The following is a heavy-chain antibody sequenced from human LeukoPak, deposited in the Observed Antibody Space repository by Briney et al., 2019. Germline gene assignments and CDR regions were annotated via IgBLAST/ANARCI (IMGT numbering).Heavy chain of an antibody. J-gene: IGHJ6*03. Sequence: ASVKVSCKASGYTFTSYDINWVRQATGQGLEWMGWMNPNSGNTGYSQKFQGRVTMTRDTSISTAYMELSRLRSDDTAVYYCARDAPDIAAAGTDYYYYMDVWGKGTTVTISS. D-gene: IGHD6-13*01. CDR2: MNPNSGNT. CDR3: ARDAPDIAAAGTDYYYYMDV. V-gene: IGHV1-8*01. CDR1: GYTFTSYD.